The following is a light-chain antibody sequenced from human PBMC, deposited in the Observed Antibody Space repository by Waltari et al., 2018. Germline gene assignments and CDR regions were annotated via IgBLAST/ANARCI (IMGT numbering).Light chain of an antibody. J-gene: IGLJ2*01. CDR1: DIGTRS. CDR2: DAR. CDR3: HVWDTRTDHVV. Sequence: SYVLTQPPSVSVAPGKTARIPCGGNDIGTRSVHWYRQKPGPAPVLVVFDARDRPSGIPERFSGSNSANTATLTISRVEAGDEADYYCHVWDTRTDHVVFGGGTKLTVL. V-gene: IGLV3-21*03.